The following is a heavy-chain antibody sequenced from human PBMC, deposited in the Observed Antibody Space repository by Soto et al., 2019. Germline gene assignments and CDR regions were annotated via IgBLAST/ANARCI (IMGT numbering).Heavy chain of an antibody. CDR1: GYSFTSYW. D-gene: IGHD1-26*01. CDR3: ARPSGSEHDYPDAFDI. Sequence: PGESLKISCKGSGYSFTSYWIGWVRQMPGKGLEWMGIIYPGDSDTRYSPSFQGQVTISADKSISTAYLQWSSLKASDTAMYYCARPSGSEHDYPDAFDIWGQGTMVTVSS. J-gene: IGHJ3*02. V-gene: IGHV5-51*01. CDR2: IYPGDSDT.